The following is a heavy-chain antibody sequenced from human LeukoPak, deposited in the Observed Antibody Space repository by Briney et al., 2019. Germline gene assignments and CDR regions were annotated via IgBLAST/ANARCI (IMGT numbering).Heavy chain of an antibody. D-gene: IGHD3-22*01. J-gene: IGHJ1*01. CDR1: GFTFSSFS. Sequence: PGGSLRLSCAASGFTFSSFSMNWVRQAPGKGLEWVSSISSSSSYIYYADSVKGRFTISRDNAKNSLYLQMNSLRAEDTAVYYCAKDPGDSSGYYRGYFQHWGQGTLVTVSS. CDR3: AKDPGDSSGYYRGYFQH. CDR2: ISSSSSYI. V-gene: IGHV3-21*01.